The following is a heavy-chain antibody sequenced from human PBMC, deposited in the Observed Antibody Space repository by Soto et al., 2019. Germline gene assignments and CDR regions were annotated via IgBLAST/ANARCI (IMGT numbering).Heavy chain of an antibody. CDR1: GDSVSSNSAA. D-gene: IGHD3-3*01. Sequence: SQTLSLTCAISGDSVSSNSAAWNWIRQSPSRGLEWLGRTYYRSKWYNDYAVSVKSRITINPDTSKNQFSLQLNSVTPEDTAVYYCAREGVAIFGVVNYYYGMDVWGQGTTVTVSS. CDR3: AREGVAIFGVVNYYYGMDV. J-gene: IGHJ6*02. CDR2: TYYRSKWYN. V-gene: IGHV6-1*01.